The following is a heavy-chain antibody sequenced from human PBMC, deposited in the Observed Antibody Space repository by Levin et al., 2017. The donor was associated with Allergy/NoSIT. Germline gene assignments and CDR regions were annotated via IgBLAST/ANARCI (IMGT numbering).Heavy chain of an antibody. CDR3: AKCIAAAGNYYYYGMDV. J-gene: IGHJ6*02. CDR2: ISSSSSTI. V-gene: IGHV3-48*02. CDR1: GFTFSSYS. Sequence: GGSLRLSCAASGFTFSSYSMNWVRQAPGKGLEWVSYISSSSSTIYYADSVKGRFTISRDNAKNSLYLQMNSLRDEDTAVYYCAKCIAAAGNYYYYGMDVWGQGTTVTVSS. D-gene: IGHD6-13*01.